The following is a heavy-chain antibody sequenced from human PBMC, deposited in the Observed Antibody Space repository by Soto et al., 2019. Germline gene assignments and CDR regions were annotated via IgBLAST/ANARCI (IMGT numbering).Heavy chain of an antibody. J-gene: IGHJ4*02. D-gene: IGHD3-22*01. CDR3: ATPGPPYDSSGYYYYFDY. CDR2: IIPIFGTA. V-gene: IGHV1-69*06. CDR1: GGTFSSYA. Sequence: SVKVSCKASGGTFSSYAISWVRQAPGQGLEWMGGIIPIFGTANYAQKFQGRVTITADKSTSTAYMELSSLRSEDTAVYYCATPGPPYDSSGYYYYFDYWGQGTLVTVSS.